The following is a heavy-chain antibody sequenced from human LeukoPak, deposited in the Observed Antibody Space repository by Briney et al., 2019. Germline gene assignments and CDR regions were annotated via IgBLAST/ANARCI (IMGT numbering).Heavy chain of an antibody. J-gene: IGHJ5*02. CDR1: GGTFSSYT. CDR2: IIPILGIA. V-gene: IGHV1-69*02. CDR3: ASLERYCSSNSCSKGKNWFDP. D-gene: IGHD2-2*01. Sequence: ASVKVSCKASGGTFSSYTISWVRQAPGQGLEWMGRIIPILGIANYAQKFQGRVTITADKSTSTAYMELSSLRSEDTAVYYCASLERYCSSNSCSKGKNWFDPWGQGTLVTVSS.